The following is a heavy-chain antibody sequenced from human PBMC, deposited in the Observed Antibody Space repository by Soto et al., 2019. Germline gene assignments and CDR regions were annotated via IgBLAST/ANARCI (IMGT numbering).Heavy chain of an antibody. CDR2: INAGNGNT. V-gene: IGHV1-3*01. D-gene: IGHD4-17*01. J-gene: IGHJ6*02. Sequence: ASVKVSCKASGYTFTSYAMHWVRQAPGQRLEWMGWINAGNGNTKYSQKFQGRVTITRDTSASTAYMELSSLRSEDTAVYYCARYGDYGDNYYYYGMDVWGQGTTVTVSS. CDR1: GYTFTSYA. CDR3: ARYGDYGDNYYYYGMDV.